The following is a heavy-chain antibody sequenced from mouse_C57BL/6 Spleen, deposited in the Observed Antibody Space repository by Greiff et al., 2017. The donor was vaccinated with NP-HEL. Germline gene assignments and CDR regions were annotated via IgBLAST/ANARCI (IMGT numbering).Heavy chain of an antibody. CDR3: ARGEAMDY. CDR1: GYTFTDYY. CDR2: INPYNGGT. Sequence: EVKLVESGPVLVKPGASVKMSCKASGYTFTDYYMNWVKQSHGKSLEWIGVINPYNGGTSYNQKFKGKATLTVDKSSSTAYMELNSLTSEDSAVYYCARGEAMDYWGQGTSVTVSS. J-gene: IGHJ4*01. V-gene: IGHV1-19*01.